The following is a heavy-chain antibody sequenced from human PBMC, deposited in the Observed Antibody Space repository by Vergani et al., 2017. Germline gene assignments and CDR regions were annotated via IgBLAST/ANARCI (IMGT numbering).Heavy chain of an antibody. V-gene: IGHV3-21*01. CDR2: ISSSSSYS. Sequence: EVQLVESGGGLVKPGGSLRLSCVASGFTFGSYSMNWVRQAPGKGLEWVSFISSSSSYSYYADSVKGRFTIPGDNGEYSLLLQMNSLRPEDTAVNYCAIGVPGYQLATQYFQHWVQGTLVTVSS. J-gene: IGHJ1*01. CDR3: AIGVPGYQLATQYFQH. D-gene: IGHD2-2*01. CDR1: GFTFGSYS.